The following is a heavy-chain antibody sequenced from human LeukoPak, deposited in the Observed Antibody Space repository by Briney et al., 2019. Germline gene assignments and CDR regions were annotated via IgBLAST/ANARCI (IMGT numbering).Heavy chain of an antibody. J-gene: IGHJ4*02. CDR3: ARDSGRSATYFNY. D-gene: IGHD2-15*01. V-gene: IGHV3-30*04. CDR1: GFTFSNFA. CDR2: ISYDAGNT. Sequence: PGRSLRLSCAASGFTFSNFAMHWVRQAPGKGLEWVAGISYDAGNTYYADSVRGRFTISRDTSKNTLYLQIKGLRAEDTAVYYCARDSGRSATYFNYWGQGTLVTVSS.